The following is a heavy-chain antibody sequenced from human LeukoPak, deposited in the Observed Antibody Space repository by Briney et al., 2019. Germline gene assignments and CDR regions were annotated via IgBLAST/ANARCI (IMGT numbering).Heavy chain of an antibody. V-gene: IGHV1-8*01. CDR2: MNPNSGNT. J-gene: IGHJ4*02. CDR1: GYTFTSYD. D-gene: IGHD3-3*01. Sequence: GASVKVSCKASGYTFTSYDINWVRQATGQGLEWMGWMNPNSGNTGYAQKFQGRVTMTRSTSISTAYMELSSLRSEDTAVYYCARVSYYDFWSGYYPSYFDYWGQGTLVTVSS. CDR3: ARVSYYDFWSGYYPSYFDY.